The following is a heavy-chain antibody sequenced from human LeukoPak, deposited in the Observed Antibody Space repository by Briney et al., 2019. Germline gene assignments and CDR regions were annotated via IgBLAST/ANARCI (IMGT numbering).Heavy chain of an antibody. J-gene: IGHJ1*01. V-gene: IGHV3-11*05. D-gene: IGHD6-25*01. CDR1: GFSFSDYY. CDR2: ISSSSTYT. Sequence: GGSLRLSCATSGFSFSDYYMSWIRQAPGKGLEWITYISSSSTYTKYVDSVMGRFTISRDNAKKTLFLQMDKLRVEDTAIYYCARDWGSGGWGQGTLVTVSS. CDR3: ARDWGSGG.